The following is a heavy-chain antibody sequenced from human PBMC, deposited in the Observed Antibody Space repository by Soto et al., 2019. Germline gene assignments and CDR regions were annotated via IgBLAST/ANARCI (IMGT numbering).Heavy chain of an antibody. CDR1: GGSISSGGYS. CDR2: IYHSGST. Sequence: SETLSLTCAVSGGSISSGGYSWIWIRQPPGKGLEWIGYIYHSGSTYYSPSLKSRVTISVDRSKNQFSLKLNSVTAADTAVYYCARDLWGYCGTDCYPLDVWGQGTTVT. D-gene: IGHD2-21*02. J-gene: IGHJ6*02. CDR3: ARDLWGYCGTDCYPLDV. V-gene: IGHV4-30-2*01.